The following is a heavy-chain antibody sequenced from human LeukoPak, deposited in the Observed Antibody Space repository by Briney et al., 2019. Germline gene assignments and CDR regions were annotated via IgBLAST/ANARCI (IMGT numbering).Heavy chain of an antibody. CDR2: ISWNSGSI. V-gene: IGHV3-9*01. Sequence: GGSLRLSCAASGFTFDDYAMHWVRQAPGKGLEWVSGISWNSGSIGYADSVKGRFTISRDNAKNSLYLQMNSLRAEDTALYYCARDFPYYYGSGSYYSMFYYYYYMDVWGKGTTVTVSS. CDR3: ARDFPYYYGSGSYYSMFYYYYYMDV. CDR1: GFTFDDYA. J-gene: IGHJ6*03. D-gene: IGHD3-10*01.